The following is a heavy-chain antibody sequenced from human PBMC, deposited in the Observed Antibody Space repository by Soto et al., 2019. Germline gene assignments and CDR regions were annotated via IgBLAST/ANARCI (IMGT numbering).Heavy chain of an antibody. V-gene: IGHV1-69*13. Sequence: VKFSCKTSGGTFSSYAISWVRQAPGQGLEWMGGIIPIFGTANYAQKFQGRVTITADESTSKAYMELSRMRSEDTAVYYCARHNRGWYSFVIWGQGIMVTV. CDR3: ARHNRGWYSFVI. CDR1: GGTFSSYA. CDR2: IIPIFGTA. D-gene: IGHD6-19*01. J-gene: IGHJ3*02.